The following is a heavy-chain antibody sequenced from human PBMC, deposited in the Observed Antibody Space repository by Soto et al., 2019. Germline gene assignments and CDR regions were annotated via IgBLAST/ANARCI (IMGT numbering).Heavy chain of an antibody. V-gene: IGHV1-69*13. CDR3: ALVFGRLGSHEVGFDY. CDR2: IIPIFGTA. Sequence: SVKVSCKASGGTFSSYAISWVRQAPGQELEWMGRIIPIFGTANYAQKFQGRVTITADESTSTAYMELSSLRSEDTAVCYCALVFGRLGSHEVGFDYRGQGKLVTVPQ. D-gene: IGHD1-26*01. J-gene: IGHJ4*02. CDR1: GGTFSSYA.